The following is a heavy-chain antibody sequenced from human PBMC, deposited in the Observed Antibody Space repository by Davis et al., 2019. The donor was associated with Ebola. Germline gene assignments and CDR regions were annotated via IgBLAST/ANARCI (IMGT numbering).Heavy chain of an antibody. Sequence: MPSETLSLTCTVSGGSMRSGVYSWCWIRQPPGKGLEWIGTINGGGNTAYHPSLRSRVTISVDTSKNQFSLKLSSVTAADTAVYYCARRSVQLWFFDYWGQGTLVTVSS. J-gene: IGHJ4*02. CDR3: ARRSVQLWFFDY. V-gene: IGHV4-30-2*03. CDR2: INGGGNT. D-gene: IGHD5-18*01. CDR1: GGSMRSGVYS.